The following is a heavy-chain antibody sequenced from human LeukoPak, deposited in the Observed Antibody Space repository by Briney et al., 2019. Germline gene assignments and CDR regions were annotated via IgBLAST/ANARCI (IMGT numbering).Heavy chain of an antibody. CDR2: MSSDGSST. CDR1: GFTFSSYC. D-gene: IGHD2-2*01. CDR3: AGSSRPNWFDP. Sequence: GGSLRLSCAASGFTFSSYCKHWVRRTPGKGLVWVSRMSSDGSSTHYADSVRGRFAISRDNAENTLYLQMNSLRADDTAVYYCAGSSRPNWFDPWGQGTLVTVSS. J-gene: IGHJ5*02. V-gene: IGHV3-74*01.